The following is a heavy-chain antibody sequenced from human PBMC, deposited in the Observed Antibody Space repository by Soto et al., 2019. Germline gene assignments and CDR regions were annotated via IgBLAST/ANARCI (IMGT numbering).Heavy chain of an antibody. CDR2: VNPSGGHT. V-gene: IGHV1-46*01. Sequence: QVQLVQSGAEVKKPGASVKVSCKASGDTFTDYYIHWVRQAPGQGLEWMGTVNPSGGHTTYAQHFLGRMTMTRDTSTSTLYMERTSLTSEDTAVYYCARGGHDVVVTAALDYWGQGTLVTVSS. D-gene: IGHD2-21*02. CDR1: GDTFTDYY. CDR3: ARGGHDVVVTAALDY. J-gene: IGHJ4*02.